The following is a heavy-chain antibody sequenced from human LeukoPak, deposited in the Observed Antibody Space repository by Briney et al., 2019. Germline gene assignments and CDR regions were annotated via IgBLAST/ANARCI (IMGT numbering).Heavy chain of an antibody. CDR1: GGSISSYY. CDR2: INHSGST. V-gene: IGHV4-34*01. Sequence: SETLSLTCTVSGGSISSYYWSWIRQPPGKGLEWIGEINHSGSTNYNPSLKSRVTISVDTSKNQFSLKLSSVTAADTAVYYCARRVKAYYDSSGYRYWGQGTLVAVSS. J-gene: IGHJ4*02. D-gene: IGHD3-22*01. CDR3: ARRVKAYYDSSGYRY.